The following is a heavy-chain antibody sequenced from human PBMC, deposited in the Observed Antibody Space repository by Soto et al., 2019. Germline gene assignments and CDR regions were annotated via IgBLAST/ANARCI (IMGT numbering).Heavy chain of an antibody. CDR2: IRGSGEIT. Sequence: PGGSLRLSCAASGFTFSNYAMNWVRQALGKGLEWVSAIRGSGEITYYADSVKGRFTIFRDNSKNTLYLKMNSLKAEGTAVYYCAKLPAAILTFDYWGQGTLVTVSS. CDR3: AKLPAAILTFDY. V-gene: IGHV3-23*01. CDR1: GFTFSNYA. J-gene: IGHJ4*02. D-gene: IGHD2-2*01.